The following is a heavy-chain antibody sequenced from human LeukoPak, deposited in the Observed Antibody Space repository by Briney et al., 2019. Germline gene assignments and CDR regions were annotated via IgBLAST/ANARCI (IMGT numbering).Heavy chain of an antibody. V-gene: IGHV1-18*01. J-gene: IGHJ5*02. D-gene: IGHD6-13*01. CDR2: ISADSLNT. Sequence: GASVKVSCKASGYTFLNYGISWVRQAPGQGPEWMGWISADSLNTHYAQKFQGRVTVTTDTSTSTAYMELTSLKSDDTAVYYCARVRISPLIAAAEGWFDPWGQGTLVTVSS. CDR1: GYTFLNYG. CDR3: ARVRISPLIAAAEGWFDP.